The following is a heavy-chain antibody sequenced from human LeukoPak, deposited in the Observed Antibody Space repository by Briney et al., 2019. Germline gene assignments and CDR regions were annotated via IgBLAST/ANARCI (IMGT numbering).Heavy chain of an antibody. J-gene: IGHJ5*02. CDR1: GYSFTSYW. CDR2: IYPGDSDT. V-gene: IGHV5-51*01. Sequence: GESLKISCKGSGYSFTSYWIGWVRQMPGKGLEWMGIIYPGDSDTRYSPSFQGQVTISADKSISTAYLQWSSLKASDTAMYYCARRGIAAAGTRNWFDPWGQGTLVTVSS. CDR3: ARRGIAAAGTRNWFDP. D-gene: IGHD6-13*01.